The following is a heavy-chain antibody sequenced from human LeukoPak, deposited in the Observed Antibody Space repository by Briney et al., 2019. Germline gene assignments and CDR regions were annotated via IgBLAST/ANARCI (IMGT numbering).Heavy chain of an antibody. V-gene: IGHV3-21*01. Sequence: PGGSLRLSCAASGFTFSSYSMNWVRQAPGKGLEWVSSISSSSSYIYYADSVKGRFTISRDNAKSSLYLQMNSLRAEDTAVYYCASSGPYSSSWYAFDIWGQGTMVTVSS. CDR1: GFTFSSYS. J-gene: IGHJ3*02. CDR3: ASSGPYSSSWYAFDI. D-gene: IGHD6-13*01. CDR2: ISSSSSYI.